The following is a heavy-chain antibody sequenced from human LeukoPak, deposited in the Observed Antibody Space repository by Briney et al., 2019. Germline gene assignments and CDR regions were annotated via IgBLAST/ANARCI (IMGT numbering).Heavy chain of an antibody. Sequence: SETLSLTCTVSGGSISSYYWSWIRQPAGKGLEWIGRIYTSGSTNYNPSLKSRVTMSVDTSKNQFSLKLSSVTAADTAVYYCARAHSGWYYDYYYMDVWGKGITVTVSS. D-gene: IGHD6-19*01. CDR2: IYTSGST. V-gene: IGHV4-4*07. J-gene: IGHJ6*03. CDR3: ARAHSGWYYDYYYMDV. CDR1: GGSISSYY.